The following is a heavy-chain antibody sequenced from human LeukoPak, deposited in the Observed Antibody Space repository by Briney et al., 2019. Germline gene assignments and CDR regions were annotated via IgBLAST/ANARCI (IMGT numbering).Heavy chain of an antibody. CDR3: AREAPGGSGWTYFDY. D-gene: IGHD6-19*01. Sequence: SETLSLTCAVSGGSVSGHYWDWIRQPPGKGLEWIGYIYASGSANYHPSLKSRVTISLDTSENHVSLRLTSATAEDTAVYYCAREAPGGSGWTYFDYWGQGSLVTVSS. CDR2: IYASGSA. J-gene: IGHJ4*02. V-gene: IGHV4-59*02. CDR1: GGSVSGHY.